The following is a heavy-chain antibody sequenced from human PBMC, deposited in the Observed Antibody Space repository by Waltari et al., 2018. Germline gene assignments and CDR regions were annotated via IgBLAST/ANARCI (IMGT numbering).Heavy chain of an antibody. CDR1: GYTFTTYP. J-gene: IGHJ6*03. CDR2: INTGSGIT. D-gene: IGHD6-25*01. V-gene: IGHV1-3*04. CDR3: ARDGGFYYMDV. Sequence: QAQLVKSGAEATQPGASVKASCKASGYTFTTYPIHWVRQAPGQRLEWMGWINTGSGITKYSQNFQGRVSMTSDTSATTVYMDLSSLTFQDTAVYYCARDGGFYYMDVWGAGTSVTVSS.